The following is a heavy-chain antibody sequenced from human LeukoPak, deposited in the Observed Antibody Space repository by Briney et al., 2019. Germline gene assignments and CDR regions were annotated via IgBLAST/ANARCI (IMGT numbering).Heavy chain of an antibody. CDR1: GGSISSYY. J-gene: IGHJ4*02. CDR2: IYTSGST. Sequence: PSETLSITCTVSGGSISSYYWSWIRQPAGKGLEWIGRIYTSGSTNYNPSLKSRVTMSVDTSKNQFSLKLSSVTAADTAVYYCARDSYYDFWSGYLRGYYFDYWGREPWSPSPQ. D-gene: IGHD3-3*01. V-gene: IGHV4-4*07. CDR3: ARDSYYDFWSGYLRGYYFDY.